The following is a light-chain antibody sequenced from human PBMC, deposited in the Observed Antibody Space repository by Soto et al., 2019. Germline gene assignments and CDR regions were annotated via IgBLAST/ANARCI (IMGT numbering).Light chain of an antibody. V-gene: IGKV3-15*01. J-gene: IGKJ4*01. CDR1: QSVSNN. CDR3: QQYNKWPLT. CDR2: HAS. Sequence: EIVMTQSPATLSVSPGERATLSCRASQSVSNNLAWYQQKPGQAPRLLIYHASTRATGIPARFSGSGSGTEFTPTISSLQSEDFAVYCCQQYNKWPLTFGGGTKVEIK.